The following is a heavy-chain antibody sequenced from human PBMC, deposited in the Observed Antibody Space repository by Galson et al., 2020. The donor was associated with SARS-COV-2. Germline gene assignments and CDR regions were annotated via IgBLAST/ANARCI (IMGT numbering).Heavy chain of an antibody. Sequence: GGSLRLSCAASGFTFSSYAMHWVRQAPGKGLEWVEVISCDGSNKYYADSVKGRFTISRDNSKNTLYLEMNSLRAEDTAGYYCAREDYYYYMDVWGKGTTVTVSS. CDR3: AREDYYYYMDV. CDR1: GFTFSSYA. J-gene: IGHJ6*03. V-gene: IGHV3-30*01. CDR2: ISCDGSNK.